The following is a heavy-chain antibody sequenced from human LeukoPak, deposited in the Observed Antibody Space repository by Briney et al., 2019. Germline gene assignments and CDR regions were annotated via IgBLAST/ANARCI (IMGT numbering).Heavy chain of an antibody. CDR1: GFTFSSYS. J-gene: IGHJ6*03. Sequence: GGSLRLSCAASGFTFSSYSMNWVRQAPGKGLEWVSSISSSSSYIYYADSVKGRFTISRANAKNSLYLQMNSRRAEDSAVYYCARDEYYGSGSYYNYYYYMDVWGKGTTVTVSS. CDR3: ARDEYYGSGSYYNYYYYMDV. V-gene: IGHV3-21*01. D-gene: IGHD3-10*01. CDR2: ISSSSSYI.